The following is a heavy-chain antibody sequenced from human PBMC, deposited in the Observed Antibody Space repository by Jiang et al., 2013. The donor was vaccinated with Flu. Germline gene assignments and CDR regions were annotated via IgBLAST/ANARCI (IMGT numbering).Heavy chain of an antibody. J-gene: IGHJ4*02. V-gene: IGHV4-39*01. CDR1: GGSISSSSYY. Sequence: LLKPSETLSLTCTVSGGSISSSSYYWGWIRQPPGKGLEWIGSIYYSGSTYYNPSLKSRVTISVDTSKNQFSLKLSSVTAADTAVYYCARHPGDSDYWGQGTLVTVSS. CDR3: ARHPGDSDY. CDR2: IYYSGST.